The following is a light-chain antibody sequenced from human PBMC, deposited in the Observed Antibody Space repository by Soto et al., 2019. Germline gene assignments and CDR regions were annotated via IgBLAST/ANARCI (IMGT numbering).Light chain of an antibody. V-gene: IGKV1-9*01. CDR2: AAS. CDR1: QGISSY. CDR3: QQLNSYPPT. J-gene: IGKJ4*01. Sequence: IQLTQSPSSLSASVGDRVTITCRASQGISSYLAWYQQKPGKAPKLLIYAASTLQSWVPSRFSGSGSGTDFTLTISSLQPEDFATYYCQQLNSYPPTFGGGTKVEIK.